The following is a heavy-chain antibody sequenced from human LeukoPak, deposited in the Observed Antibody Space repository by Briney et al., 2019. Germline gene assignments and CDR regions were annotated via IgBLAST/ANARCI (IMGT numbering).Heavy chain of an antibody. CDR3: ATGYLVTAGLMDV. CDR2: SDPEDGKT. J-gene: IGHJ6*02. D-gene: IGHD6-13*01. CDR1: GYTLTELS. Sequence: ASVKVSCKVSGYTLTELSMFWVRQAPGKGLEWMGSSDPEDGKTVYAQKLQGRVTMTEDTSTDTAYMELSSLRSEDTAVYYCATGYLVTAGLMDVWGQGTTVTVSS. V-gene: IGHV1-24*01.